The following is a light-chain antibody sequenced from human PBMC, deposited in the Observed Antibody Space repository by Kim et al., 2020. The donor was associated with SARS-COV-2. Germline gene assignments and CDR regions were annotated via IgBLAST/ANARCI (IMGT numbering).Light chain of an antibody. Sequence: LSPVERATLSCRASQRVSSNLAWYQQKPGQAPRLLIYGASTRATGIPARFSGSGSGTEFTLTISSLQSEDFAVYYCQQRSNWLITFGQGTRLEIK. CDR3: QQRSNWLIT. V-gene: IGKV3-15*01. CDR1: QRVSSN. J-gene: IGKJ5*01. CDR2: GAS.